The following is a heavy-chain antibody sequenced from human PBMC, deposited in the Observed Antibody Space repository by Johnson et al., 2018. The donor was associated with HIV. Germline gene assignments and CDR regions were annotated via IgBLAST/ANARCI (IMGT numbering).Heavy chain of an antibody. CDR3: AKDMSRVVTPWAVSFDI. V-gene: IGHV3-30-3*02. J-gene: IGHJ3*02. CDR1: GFTFSNYA. Sequence: QVQLVESGGGVVQPGRSLRLSCAASGFTFSNYAMHWVRQAPGKGLEWVAVISYDGGNNYYADSVKGRFTISRDNSKNTLYLQMDSLRAADTAVYYCAKDMSRVVTPWAVSFDIWGQGTMVTVSS. CDR2: ISYDGGNN. D-gene: IGHD4-23*01.